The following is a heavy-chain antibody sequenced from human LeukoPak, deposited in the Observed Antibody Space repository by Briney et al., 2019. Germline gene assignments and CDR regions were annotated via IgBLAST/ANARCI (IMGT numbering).Heavy chain of an antibody. Sequence: GGSLRLSCAASGFTFSSYAMHWVRQAPGKGLEWVAVISYDGSNKYYADSVKGRFTISRDNSKNTLYLQMNSLRAEDTAVYSCARDQRYYDSSGYSFDYWGQGTLVTVSA. J-gene: IGHJ4*02. CDR2: ISYDGSNK. CDR3: ARDQRYYDSSGYSFDY. V-gene: IGHV3-30-3*01. CDR1: GFTFSSYA. D-gene: IGHD3-22*01.